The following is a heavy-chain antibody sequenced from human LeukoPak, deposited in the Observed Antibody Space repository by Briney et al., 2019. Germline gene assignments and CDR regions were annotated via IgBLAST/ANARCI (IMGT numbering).Heavy chain of an antibody. Sequence: GGSLRLSCAASEFSVGSNYMTWVRQAPGKGLEWVSLIYSGGSTYYADSVKGRFTISRDNSENTVSLQLNSLRAEDTAVYYCGKGLAYTYPYSGNMDVWGKGTTVTISS. V-gene: IGHV3-66*02. CDR2: IYSGGST. CDR3: GKGLAYTYPYSGNMDV. D-gene: IGHD5-18*01. CDR1: EFSVGSNY. J-gene: IGHJ6*03.